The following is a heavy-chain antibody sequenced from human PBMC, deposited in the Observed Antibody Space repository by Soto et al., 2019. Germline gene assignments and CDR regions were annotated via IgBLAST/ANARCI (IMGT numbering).Heavy chain of an antibody. J-gene: IGHJ3*02. CDR1: GFTFSSYS. V-gene: IGHV3-48*01. D-gene: IGHD3-10*01. Sequence: GGSQRLSCAASGFTFSSYSMNWVRQAPGKGLEWVSYISSSSSTIYYADSVKGRFTISRDKAKNSLYLQMNSVRAEDTAVYYYARDDGSGSYYDAFDIWGQGKMVTVSS. CDR2: ISSSSSTI. CDR3: ARDDGSGSYYDAFDI.